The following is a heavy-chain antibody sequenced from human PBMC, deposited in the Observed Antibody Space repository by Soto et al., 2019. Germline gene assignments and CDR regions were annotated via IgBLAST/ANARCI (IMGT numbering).Heavy chain of an antibody. Sequence: SVKVSCKASGGTFSSYAISWVRQAPGQGLEWMGGIIPIFGTASYAQKFQGRVTITADESTSTAYMELSSLRSEDTAVYYCARVVSPYDSSGYYLSDGAFDIWGQGTMVTVSS. CDR2: IIPIFGTA. CDR3: ARVVSPYDSSGYYLSDGAFDI. J-gene: IGHJ3*02. V-gene: IGHV1-69*13. CDR1: GGTFSSYA. D-gene: IGHD3-22*01.